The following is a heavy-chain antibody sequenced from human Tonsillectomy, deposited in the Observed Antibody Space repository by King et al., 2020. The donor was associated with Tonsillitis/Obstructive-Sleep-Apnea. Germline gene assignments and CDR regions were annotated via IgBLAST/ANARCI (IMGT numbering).Heavy chain of an antibody. CDR1: GGSFSGYY. CDR2: INHSGST. V-gene: IGHV4-34*01. J-gene: IGHJ6*03. Sequence: VQLQQWGAGLLKPSETLSLTCAVYGGSFSGYYWSWIRQPPGKGPEWVGEINHSGSTNYNPSLKIRVTISRDTSKNQFSLKLSSVTAADTAVYFCARGNIVVIPAAQVYYSYMDVWGRGTTVTVSS. CDR3: ARGNIVVIPAAQVYYSYMDV. D-gene: IGHD2-2*01.